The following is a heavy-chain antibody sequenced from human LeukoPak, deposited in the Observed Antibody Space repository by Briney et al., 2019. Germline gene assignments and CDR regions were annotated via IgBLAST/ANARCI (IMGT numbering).Heavy chain of an antibody. V-gene: IGHV3-21*01. J-gene: IGHJ6*03. D-gene: IGHD2-2*01. CDR2: ISSSSSYI. Sequence: GGSLRLSCAASGFTFSSYSTNWVRQAPGKGLEWVSSISSSSSYIYYADSVKGRFTISRDNAKNSLYLQMNSLRAEDTAVYYCARRCSSTSCYPAPYYMDVWGKGTTVTVSS. CDR1: GFTFSSYS. CDR3: ARRCSSTSCYPAPYYMDV.